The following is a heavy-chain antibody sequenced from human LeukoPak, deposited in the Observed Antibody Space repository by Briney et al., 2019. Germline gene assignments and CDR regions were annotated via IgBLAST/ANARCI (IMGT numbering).Heavy chain of an antibody. V-gene: IGHV3-48*03. Sequence: PGGSLRLSCAASGFTFSSYEMNWVRQAPGKGLEWVSYTSGSGSIKYYADSVKGRFTISRDNAKNSLYLQMNSLRADDTAVYYCARLDASGLDYWGQGTLVTVSS. D-gene: IGHD6-19*01. CDR3: ARLDASGLDY. CDR2: TSGSGSIK. J-gene: IGHJ4*02. CDR1: GFTFSSYE.